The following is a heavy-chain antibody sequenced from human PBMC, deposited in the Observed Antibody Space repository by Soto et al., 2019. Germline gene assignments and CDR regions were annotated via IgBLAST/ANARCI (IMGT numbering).Heavy chain of an antibody. CDR3: ARGDCVGGTCYSLAGYFYYYVDV. CDR1: GFTVSNYW. D-gene: IGHD2-15*01. J-gene: IGHJ6*03. V-gene: IGHV3-74*02. CDR2: INSDGSVS. Sequence: EVQLVESGGGLVQPGGSLRLSCAASGFTVSNYWMYWVRQAPGKGLEWVSRINSDGSVSSYADSVTGRLTISRDNVNNTLFLKMDRLRAEATAVYYCARGDCVGGTCYSLAGYFYYYVDVWGTGTTVTGFS.